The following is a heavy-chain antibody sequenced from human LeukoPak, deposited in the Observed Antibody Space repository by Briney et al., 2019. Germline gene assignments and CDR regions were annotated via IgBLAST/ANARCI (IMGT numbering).Heavy chain of an antibody. J-gene: IGHJ5*02. CDR3: ARGGYYDSSGYCWFDP. CDR2: INHSGST. D-gene: IGHD3-22*01. CDR1: GGSFSGYY. Sequence: SETLSLTCAVYGGSFSGYYWSWIRQPPGKGLEWIGEINHSGSTNYNPSPKSRVTISVDTSKNQFSLKLSSVTAADTAVYYCARGGYYDSSGYCWFDPWGQGTLVTVSS. V-gene: IGHV4-34*01.